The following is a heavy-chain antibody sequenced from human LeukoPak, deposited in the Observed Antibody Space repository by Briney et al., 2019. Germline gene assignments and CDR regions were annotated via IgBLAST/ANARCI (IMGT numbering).Heavy chain of an antibody. CDR1: GFTFDDYG. CDR2: INWNGGST. D-gene: IGHD4-17*01. J-gene: IGHJ4*02. CDR3: TRDYGDYGFGQGGY. Sequence: GGSLTLSCAASGFTFDDYGMSWVRQAPGKGLEWVSGINWNGGSTGYADSVKGRFTISRDNAKNSLYLQMNSLRAEDTALYYCTRDYGDYGFGQGGYWGQGTLVTVSS. V-gene: IGHV3-20*04.